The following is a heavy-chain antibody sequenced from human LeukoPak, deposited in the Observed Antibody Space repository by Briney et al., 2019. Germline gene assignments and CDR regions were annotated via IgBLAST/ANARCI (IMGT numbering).Heavy chain of an antibody. Sequence: TGGSLRLPCAASGFTFSNAWMSWVRQAPGKGLEWVGRIKSKTDGGTTDYAAPVKGRFTISRDDSKNTLYLQMNSLKTEDTAVYYCTTRVQNYYYYMDVWGKGTTVTVSS. CDR1: GFTFSNAW. J-gene: IGHJ6*03. CDR2: IKSKTDGGTT. D-gene: IGHD3-10*01. V-gene: IGHV3-15*01. CDR3: TTRVQNYYYYMDV.